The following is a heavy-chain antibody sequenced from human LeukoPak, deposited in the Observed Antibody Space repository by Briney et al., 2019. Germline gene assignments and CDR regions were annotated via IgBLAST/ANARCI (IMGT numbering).Heavy chain of an antibody. V-gene: IGHV3-7*05. CDR2: IKVDGTEK. D-gene: IGHD1-1*01. CDR3: ARDWNGSGTAFDH. J-gene: IGHJ4*02. Sequence: GGSLRLSCAASGFSFSAYWMSWVRQAPGKGLEWVANIKVDGTEKYYVDSVKGRFTISRDNAKNSLSLQMSGLSAEDTAVYYCARDWNGSGTAFDHWGQGTLVTVSS. CDR1: GFSFSAYW.